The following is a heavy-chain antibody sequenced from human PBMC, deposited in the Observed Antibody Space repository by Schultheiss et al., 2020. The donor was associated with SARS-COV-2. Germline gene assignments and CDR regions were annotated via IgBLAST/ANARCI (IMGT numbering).Heavy chain of an antibody. CDR3: ARGSRDGYRLN. D-gene: IGHD5-24*01. CDR2: IWYDGSNK. J-gene: IGHJ4*02. CDR1: GFTFSSYA. V-gene: IGHV3-33*08. Sequence: GGSLRLSCAASGFTFSSYAMHWVRQAPGKGLEWVAVIWYDGSNKYYADSVKGRFTISRDNSKNTLYLQMNSLRAEDTAVYYCARGSRDGYRLNWGQGTLVTVSS.